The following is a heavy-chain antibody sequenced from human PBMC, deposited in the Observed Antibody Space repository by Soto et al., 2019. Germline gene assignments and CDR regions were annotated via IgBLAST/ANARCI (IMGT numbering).Heavy chain of an antibody. Sequence: PSETLSLTCVVSGASISNSHLLSWVRQPPGEGLEWIGEIYHSGSTNYNPSLGSRVTISVDKSKNQISLRLTSVTAADTALYYCARFYGDYLNWFDPWGQGTLVTVS. CDR3: ARFYGDYLNWFDP. J-gene: IGHJ5*02. V-gene: IGHV4-4*02. CDR2: IYHSGST. CDR1: GASISNSHL. D-gene: IGHD4-17*01.